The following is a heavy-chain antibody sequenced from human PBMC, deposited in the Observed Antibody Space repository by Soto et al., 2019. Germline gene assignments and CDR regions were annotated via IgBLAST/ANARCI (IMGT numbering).Heavy chain of an antibody. J-gene: IGHJ4*02. CDR1: GYTFTDFG. CDR3: ARGRDYGDFYFAY. Sequence: QVQLVQSGAEVKKPGASVKVSCRASGYTFTDFGISWVRQAPGQGLEWVGWISPYNGNTQYVENLQGRVTMTTDTSTNTAYRELRSLRPDDTAVYDCARGRDYGDFYFAYWGQGTLVTVSS. CDR2: ISPYNGNT. V-gene: IGHV1-18*01. D-gene: IGHD4-17*01.